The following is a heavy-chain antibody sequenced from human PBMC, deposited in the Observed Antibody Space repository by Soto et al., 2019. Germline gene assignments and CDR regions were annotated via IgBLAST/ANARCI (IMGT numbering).Heavy chain of an antibody. CDR3: AKDVGQWVETFDY. Sequence: PGGSLRLSCAASGFTFGNYWMHWVRQAPGKGLEWVSRMNSDGSTTNYADSGKGRFTVSRDNARNTLHLQMNSLRAEDTAVYYCAKDVGQWVETFDYWGHGTLVTVSS. CDR2: MNSDGSTT. D-gene: IGHD6-19*01. V-gene: IGHV3-74*01. J-gene: IGHJ4*01. CDR1: GFTFGNYW.